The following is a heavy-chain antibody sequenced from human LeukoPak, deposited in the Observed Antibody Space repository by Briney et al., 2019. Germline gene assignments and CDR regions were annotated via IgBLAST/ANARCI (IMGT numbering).Heavy chain of an antibody. J-gene: IGHJ5*02. CDR2: ISYDGSNK. Sequence: GGSLRLSCAASGFTFSSYGMHWVRQAPGKGLEWAAVISYDGSNKYYADSVKGRFTISRDNSKNTLYLQMNSLRAEDTAVYYCAKDGLGYCSGGSCYSGWFDPWGQGTLVTVSS. V-gene: IGHV3-30*18. CDR1: GFTFSSYG. D-gene: IGHD2-15*01. CDR3: AKDGLGYCSGGSCYSGWFDP.